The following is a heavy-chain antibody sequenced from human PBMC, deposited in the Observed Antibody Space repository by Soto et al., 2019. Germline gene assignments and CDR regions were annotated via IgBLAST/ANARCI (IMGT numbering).Heavy chain of an antibody. CDR2: VNPSGGHT. J-gene: IGHJ4*02. Sequence: QVQLMQSGAEVKKPGASVKVSCKASGDTFTDYYIHWVRQAPGQGLEWMGTVNPSGGHTTYAQHFLGRVTMTRYTPTSTIYMELTSLTSDDTAIYYCARGGHVVVVTAALDYWGQGTLVTVSS. CDR1: GDTFTDYY. V-gene: IGHV1-46*01. CDR3: ARGGHVVVVTAALDY. D-gene: IGHD2-21*02.